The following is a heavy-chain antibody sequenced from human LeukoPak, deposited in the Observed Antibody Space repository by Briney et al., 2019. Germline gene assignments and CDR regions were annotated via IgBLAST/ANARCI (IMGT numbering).Heavy chain of an antibody. CDR2: IYYSGTT. J-gene: IGHJ4*02. Sequence: SETLSLTCTVSGGSISSYDWSWIRQPPGKGLEWIGYIYYSGTTSYNPSLKSRVTISVDTSKNQFSLKLSSVTAGDTAVYYCARGPGSGTYWAFDYWGQGTLVTVSS. D-gene: IGHD1-26*01. CDR1: GGSISSYD. V-gene: IGHV4-59*01. CDR3: ARGPGSGTYWAFDY.